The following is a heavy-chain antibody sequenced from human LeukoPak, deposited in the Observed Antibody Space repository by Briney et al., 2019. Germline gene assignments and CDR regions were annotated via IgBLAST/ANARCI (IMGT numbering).Heavy chain of an antibody. V-gene: IGHV3-7*03. CDR1: GFTFSSYW. J-gene: IGHJ4*02. D-gene: IGHD5-18*01. CDR2: IKQDGSEK. CDR3: ARDTGALVTHFDY. Sequence: PGGSLRLSCAASGFTFSSYWMSWVRQAPGKGLEWVANIKQDGSEKYYVDSVKGRFTISRDSAKNSLYLQMNSLRVEDTAVYYCARDTGALVTHFDYWGQGTLVTVSS.